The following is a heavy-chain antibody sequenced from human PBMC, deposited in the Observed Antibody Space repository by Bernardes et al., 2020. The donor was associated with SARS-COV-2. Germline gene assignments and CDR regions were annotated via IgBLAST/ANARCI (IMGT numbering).Heavy chain of an antibody. Sequence: ASVKVSCKASGYTFTGYYMHWVRQAPGQGLEWMGWINPNSGGTTYAQKFQGRVTMTRDTSISTAYMELSRLRSDDTAVYYCARDGVPAANFDYWGQGTLVTVSS. CDR1: GYTFTGYY. CDR2: INPNSGGT. D-gene: IGHD2-2*01. J-gene: IGHJ4*02. V-gene: IGHV1-2*02. CDR3: ARDGVPAANFDY.